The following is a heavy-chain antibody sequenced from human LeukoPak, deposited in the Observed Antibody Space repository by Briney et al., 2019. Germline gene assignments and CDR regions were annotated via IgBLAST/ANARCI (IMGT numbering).Heavy chain of an antibody. D-gene: IGHD2-2*03. CDR3: AIGSKHDYMDV. CDR1: GFTFSSYA. Sequence: GGSLRLSCAASGFTFSSYAMSWVRQAPGKGLEWVSAISGSGDTTYYADSVKGRFTISRDNSKNTLYLQMNSLRAEDTAVYYCAIGSKHDYMDVWGKGTTVTVSS. V-gene: IGHV3-23*01. J-gene: IGHJ6*03. CDR2: ISGSGDTT.